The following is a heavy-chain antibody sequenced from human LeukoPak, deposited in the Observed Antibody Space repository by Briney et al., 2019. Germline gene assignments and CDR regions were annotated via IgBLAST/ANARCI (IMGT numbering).Heavy chain of an antibody. D-gene: IGHD3-9*01. CDR1: GFTFSSYG. V-gene: IGHV3-33*06. Sequence: GGSLRLSCAASGFTFSSYGMHWVRQAPGKGLEWVAVIWYDGSNKYYADCVKGRFTISRDNSKSTLYLQMNSLRAEDTAVYYCAKDTGNYDILTGYYKGEDYWGQGTLVTVSS. CDR3: AKDTGNYDILTGYYKGEDY. J-gene: IGHJ4*02. CDR2: IWYDGSNK.